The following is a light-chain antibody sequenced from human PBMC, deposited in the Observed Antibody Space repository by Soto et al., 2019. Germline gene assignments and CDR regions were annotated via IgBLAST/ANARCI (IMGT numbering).Light chain of an antibody. CDR3: QQYYDTPWT. J-gene: IGKJ1*01. Sequence: DMVMTQSPGSLAVSLGERATINCKSSQSVLYSSNNKNYFAWYQQKAGQPPKLLIYWAFTRESGVPDRFSGSGSGTDFTLTISSLQAEDVAVYYCQQYYDTPWTFGQGTKVEIK. CDR2: WAF. V-gene: IGKV4-1*01. CDR1: QSVLYSSNNKNY.